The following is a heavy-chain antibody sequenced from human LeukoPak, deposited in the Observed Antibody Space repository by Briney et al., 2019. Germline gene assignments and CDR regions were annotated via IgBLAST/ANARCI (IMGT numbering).Heavy chain of an antibody. V-gene: IGHV3-64*02. Sequence: GGSLRLSCAASGFTFRTYAMHWVRQAPGKGLEYVSAISNNRDSTYYADSVKGRFTISRDNSKNTLYLQMGSLRVEDMAMYYCARGTYWFESSGYSYFFDYWGQGTLVTVSS. CDR3: ARGTYWFESSGYSYFFDY. CDR1: GFTFRTYA. J-gene: IGHJ4*02. D-gene: IGHD3-22*01. CDR2: ISNNRDST.